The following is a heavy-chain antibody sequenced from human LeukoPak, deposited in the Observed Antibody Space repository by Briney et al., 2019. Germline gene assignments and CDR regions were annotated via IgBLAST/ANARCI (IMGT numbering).Heavy chain of an antibody. D-gene: IGHD5-24*01. CDR3: ARDRGDGYNYDI. Sequence: SVKVSCKASGGTFSSYAISWVRQTPGQGLEWMGGIIPIFGTANYAQKFQGRVTITADESTSTAYMELSSLRSEDTAVYYCARDRGDGYNYDIWGQGTMVTVSS. J-gene: IGHJ3*02. CDR1: GGTFSSYA. V-gene: IGHV1-69*13. CDR2: IIPIFGTA.